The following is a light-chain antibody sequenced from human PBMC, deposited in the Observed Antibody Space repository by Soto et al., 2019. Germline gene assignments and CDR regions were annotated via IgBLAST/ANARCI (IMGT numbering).Light chain of an antibody. Sequence: EIVLTQSPGTLSLSPGEGATLSCRASQSVSSSYLAWYQQKPGQAPRLLIYGASSRATGIPDRFSGSGSGTDFTLTISRLEPEDFAVYYCQQYGSSPPTVGQGTKVDIK. CDR2: GAS. CDR3: QQYGSSPPT. V-gene: IGKV3-20*01. CDR1: QSVSSSY. J-gene: IGKJ1*01.